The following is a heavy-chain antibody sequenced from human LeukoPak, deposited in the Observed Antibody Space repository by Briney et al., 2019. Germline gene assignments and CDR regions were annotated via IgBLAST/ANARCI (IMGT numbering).Heavy chain of an antibody. CDR3: GRIFNIWGTFRNT. J-gene: IGHJ4*02. Sequence: GGSLRLSCAASGFIFRNYAMHWVRQAPGKGLEWVANINDDGSEKNYLESLKGRFTISRDNANNSVSLHMTALRAEDTAIYYCGRIFNIWGTFRNTWGQGTQVTVSS. V-gene: IGHV3-7*01. CDR2: INDDGSEK. CDR1: GFIFRNYA. D-gene: IGHD3-16*02.